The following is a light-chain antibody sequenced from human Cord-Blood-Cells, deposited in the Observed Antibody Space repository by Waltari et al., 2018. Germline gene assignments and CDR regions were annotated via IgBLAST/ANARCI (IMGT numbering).Light chain of an antibody. J-gene: IGKJ4*01. CDR1: QSISSD. CDR2: AAS. V-gene: IGKV1-39*01. CDR3: QQSYSTPRT. Sequence: DIQMTQSPSSLSASVGDRVTITCRASQSISSDLNWDQQKPGKAPKLLIYAASSLQSGVPSRFSGSGSGTDFTLTISSLQPEDVATYYCQQSYSTPRTFGGGTKVEIK.